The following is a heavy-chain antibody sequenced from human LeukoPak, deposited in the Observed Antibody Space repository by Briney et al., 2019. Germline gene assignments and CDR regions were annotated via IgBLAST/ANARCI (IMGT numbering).Heavy chain of an antibody. CDR1: GGSISSSSYY. J-gene: IGHJ4*02. D-gene: IGHD2-15*01. Sequence: SETLSLTCTVSGGSISSSSYYWGWIRQPPGKGLEWIGSIYYSGSTYYNPSLKSRVTISVDTSKNQFPLKLSSVTAADTAVYYCASVVVAPLVYFDYWGQGTLVTVSS. V-gene: IGHV4-39*01. CDR3: ASVVVAPLVYFDY. CDR2: IYYSGST.